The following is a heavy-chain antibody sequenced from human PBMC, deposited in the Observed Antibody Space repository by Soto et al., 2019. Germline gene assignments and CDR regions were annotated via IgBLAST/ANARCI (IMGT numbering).Heavy chain of an antibody. V-gene: IGHV3-30*03. CDR3: ARYSGKYQGPIDY. Sequence: QVQLVESGGGVVQPGRSLRLSCAASGFTFSHYGIHWVRQAPGKGLEWLAVISYDGSNKHYADSVKGRFTVSRDNSKTTLYLQMTSPRAEATAVYFCARYSGKYQGPIDYWGQGTRATVSS. CDR1: GFTFSHYG. D-gene: IGHD1-26*01. J-gene: IGHJ4*02. CDR2: ISYDGSNK.